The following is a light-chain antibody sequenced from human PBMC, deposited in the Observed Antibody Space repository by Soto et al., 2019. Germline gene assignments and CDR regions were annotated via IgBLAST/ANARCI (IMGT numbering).Light chain of an antibody. J-gene: IGLJ2*01. CDR3: CSYASSGTLVI. Sequence: QSALTQPASVSGSPGQSITISCTGTSSDVGSYNLVSWYQQHPGKAPKLMIYEGSKRPSGVSNRFSGSKSGNTASLTISGLQAEDEDDYYCCSYASSGTLVIFGGGTKLTVL. CDR1: SSDVGSYNL. V-gene: IGLV2-23*01. CDR2: EGS.